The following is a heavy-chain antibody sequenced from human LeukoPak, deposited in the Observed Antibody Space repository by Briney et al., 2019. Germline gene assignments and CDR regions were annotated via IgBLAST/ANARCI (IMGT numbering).Heavy chain of an antibody. D-gene: IGHD2-8*01. Sequence: GASVKVSCKASGYTFTGYYMHWVRQAPGQGLEWMGWINPNSGGTNYAQKFQGRVTMTRDTSISTAYMELSRLRSDDTAVYYCARGGYCTNGVCQGWFDPWGQGTLVTVSS. CDR1: GYTFTGYY. CDR2: INPNSGGT. V-gene: IGHV1-2*02. J-gene: IGHJ5*02. CDR3: ARGGYCTNGVCQGWFDP.